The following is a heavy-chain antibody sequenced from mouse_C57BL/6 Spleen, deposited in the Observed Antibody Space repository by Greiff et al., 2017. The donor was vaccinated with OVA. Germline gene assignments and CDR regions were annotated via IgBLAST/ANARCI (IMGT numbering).Heavy chain of an antibody. CDR3: ARGYRGNAMDY. J-gene: IGHJ4*01. CDR2: ISSGSSTI. CDR1: GFTFSDYG. D-gene: IGHD2-2*01. Sequence: DVKLVESGGGLVKPGGSLKLSCAASGFTFSDYGMHWVRQAPEKGLEWVAYISSGSSTIYYADTVKGRFTISRDNAKNTLFLQMTSLRSEDTAMYYCARGYRGNAMDYWGQGTSVTVSS. V-gene: IGHV5-17*01.